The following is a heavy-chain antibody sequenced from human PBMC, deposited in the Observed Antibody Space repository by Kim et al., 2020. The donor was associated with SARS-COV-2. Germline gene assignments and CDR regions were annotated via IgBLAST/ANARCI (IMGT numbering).Heavy chain of an antibody. V-gene: IGHV1-3*01. D-gene: IGHD6-13*01. CDR2: INAGNGNT. Sequence: ASVKVSCKASGYTFTSYAMHWVRQAPGQRLEWMGWINAGNGNTKYSQKFQGRVTITRDTSASTAYMELSSLRSEDTAVYYCAMELYGAAAGTPLGYWGQGTLVTVSS. CDR3: AMELYGAAAGTPLGY. CDR1: GYTFTSYA. J-gene: IGHJ4*02.